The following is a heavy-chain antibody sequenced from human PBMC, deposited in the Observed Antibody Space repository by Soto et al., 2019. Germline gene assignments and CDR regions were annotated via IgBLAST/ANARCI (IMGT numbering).Heavy chain of an antibody. J-gene: IGHJ4*02. V-gene: IGHV1-18*01. CDR1: DYTSTSYG. D-gene: IGHD3-22*01. CDR2: ISAYNGNT. Sequence: PGESLKFSCKGSDYTSTSYGISWVRQAPGQGLEWMGWISAYNGNTNYAQKLQGRVTMTTDTSTSTAYMELRSLRSDDTAVYYCARAFFNYYDSSGYSFFAFDSWGQGTLVTVSS. CDR3: ARAFFNYYDSSGYSFFAFDS.